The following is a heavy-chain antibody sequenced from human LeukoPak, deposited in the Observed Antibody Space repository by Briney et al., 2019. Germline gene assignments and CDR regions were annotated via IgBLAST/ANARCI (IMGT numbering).Heavy chain of an antibody. J-gene: IGHJ4*02. CDR1: GGTFSSYA. CDR3: ARVPYYYDSSGYPPL. V-gene: IGHV1-69*06. Sequence: SVKVSCKASGGTFSSYAISWVRQAPGQGLEWMGGIIPIFGTANYAQKFQGRVTITADKSTSTAYVELSSLRSEDTAVYYCARVPYYYDSSGYPPLWGQGTLVTVSS. CDR2: IIPIFGTA. D-gene: IGHD3-22*01.